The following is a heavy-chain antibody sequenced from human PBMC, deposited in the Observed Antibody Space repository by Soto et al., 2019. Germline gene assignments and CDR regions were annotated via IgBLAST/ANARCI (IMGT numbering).Heavy chain of an antibody. CDR2: INHSGST. D-gene: IGHD2-21*02. Sequence: SETLSLTCAVYGGSFSGYYWSWIRQPPGKGLEWIGEINHSGSTNYNPSLKSRVTISVDTSKNQFSLKLSSVTAADTAVYYCARGWWQTDLVVTPYLDYWGQGTLVTVSS. V-gene: IGHV4-34*01. J-gene: IGHJ4*02. CDR1: GGSFSGYY. CDR3: ARGWWQTDLVVTPYLDY.